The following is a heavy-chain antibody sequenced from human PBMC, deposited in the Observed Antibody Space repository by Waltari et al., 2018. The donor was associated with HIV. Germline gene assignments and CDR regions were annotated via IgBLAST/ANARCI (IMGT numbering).Heavy chain of an antibody. J-gene: IGHJ4*02. D-gene: IGHD2-15*01. CDR3: ARDIPRMGIDY. V-gene: IGHV1-3*01. Sequence: QVQLVQSGAEVKKPGASVKVSCKASGYTFTSYAMPWWRQAPGQRLEWMGWINAGNGNTKYSQKFQGRVTITRDTSASTAYMELSSLRSEDTAVYYCARDIPRMGIDYWGQGTLVTVSS. CDR2: INAGNGNT. CDR1: GYTFTSYA.